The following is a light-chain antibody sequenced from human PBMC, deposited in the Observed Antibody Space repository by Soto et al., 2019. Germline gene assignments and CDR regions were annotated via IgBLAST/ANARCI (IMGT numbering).Light chain of an antibody. CDR2: EVT. Sequence: QSALTQPASVSGSPGQSITISCTGTSSDIGAFNYVSWYQQHPGKAPKLMIYEVTNRPSRVSDRFSGSKSGNTASLTISGLQAEDEAYYYCCSYAGSVVFGGGTKLTVL. J-gene: IGLJ2*01. CDR3: CSYAGSVV. CDR1: SSDIGAFNY. V-gene: IGLV2-14*01.